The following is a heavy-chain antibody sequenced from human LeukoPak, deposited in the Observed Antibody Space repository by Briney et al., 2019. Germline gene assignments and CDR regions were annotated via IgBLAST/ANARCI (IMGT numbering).Heavy chain of an antibody. J-gene: IGHJ5*02. D-gene: IGHD6-6*01. CDR1: GGSITGYY. V-gene: IGHV4-4*07. CDR2: IYTIGRI. CDR3: ARDSSGSTSSLPGTNWFNP. Sequence: PSETLPLTCTVSGGSITGYYWSWIRQPAGKGLEWIGRIYTIGRINYNPSLESRVTMSVDTSKNQFSLKLNSVTAADTAVYYCARDSSGSTSSLPGTNWFNPWGQGTLVTVSS.